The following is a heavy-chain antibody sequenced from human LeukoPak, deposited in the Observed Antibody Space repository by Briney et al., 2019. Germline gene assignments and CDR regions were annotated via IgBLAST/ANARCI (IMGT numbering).Heavy chain of an antibody. D-gene: IGHD3-22*01. CDR3: ARQGRSSYHDSSGYNDY. CDR1: GGSISSYY. V-gene: IGHV4-59*08. Sequence: SETLSLTCTVSGGSISSYYWSWIRQPPGKGLEWIGNIYYSGSNNYNPSLKSRVTISVDTSKNQFSLKLNSVTAADTAVYFCARQGRSSYHDSSGYNDYWGHGTLVTVSS. CDR2: IYYSGSN. J-gene: IGHJ4*01.